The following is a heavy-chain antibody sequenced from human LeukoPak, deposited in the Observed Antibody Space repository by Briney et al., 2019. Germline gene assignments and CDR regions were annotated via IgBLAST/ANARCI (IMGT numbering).Heavy chain of an antibody. J-gene: IGHJ4*02. D-gene: IGHD3-16*01. Sequence: SVKVSCKASGGTFSSYAIGWVRQAPGQGLEWMGGIIPIFGTANYAQKFQGRVTITADESTSTAYMELSSLRSEDTAVYYCARDGGSSQTDSDYWGQGTLVTVSS. CDR2: IIPIFGTA. CDR1: GGTFSSYA. CDR3: ARDGGSSQTDSDY. V-gene: IGHV1-69*13.